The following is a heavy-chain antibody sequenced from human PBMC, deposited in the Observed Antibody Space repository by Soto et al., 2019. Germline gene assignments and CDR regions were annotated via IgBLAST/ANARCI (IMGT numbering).Heavy chain of an antibody. Sequence: GESLKISCNGSGYSFTSYWISWVRQMPGKGLEWMGRIDPSDSYTNYSPSFQGHVTISADKSISTAYLQWSSLKASDTAMYYCARQLGWLPTIDYWGPGTLVTVSS. V-gene: IGHV5-10-1*01. D-gene: IGHD5-12*01. CDR2: IDPSDSYT. J-gene: IGHJ4*02. CDR1: GYSFTSYW. CDR3: ARQLGWLPTIDY.